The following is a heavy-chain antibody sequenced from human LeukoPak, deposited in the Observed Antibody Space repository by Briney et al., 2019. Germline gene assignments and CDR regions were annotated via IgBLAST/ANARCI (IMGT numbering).Heavy chain of an antibody. D-gene: IGHD3-3*01. CDR1: GGSISSGSYF. J-gene: IGHJ6*03. Sequence: SETLPLTCTVSGGSISSGSYFWNWIRQPAGKGLEWIGRIYTSRNTNYNPSLKSRVTISVDTSKNQFSLRLTSVTAADTAVYYCARTMKGDFWNNYSYYYYYYMDVWGKGTTVTVSS. CDR3: ARTMKGDFWNNYSYYYYYYMDV. V-gene: IGHV4-61*02. CDR2: IYTSRNT.